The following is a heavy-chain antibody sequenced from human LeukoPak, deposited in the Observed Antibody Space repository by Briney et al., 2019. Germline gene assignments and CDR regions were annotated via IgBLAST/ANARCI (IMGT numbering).Heavy chain of an antibody. Sequence: HPGGSLRLSCAASGFTFSSYVMHWVRQAPGKGLEWVAIISYDGSNEYYADSVKGRFTISRDNAKNSLYLQMNSLRAEDTALYYCASGGIYYGAAFDFWGQGTLVTVSS. CDR2: ISYDGSNE. CDR1: GFTFSSYV. J-gene: IGHJ4*02. V-gene: IGHV3-30*04. CDR3: ASGGIYYGAAFDF. D-gene: IGHD1-26*01.